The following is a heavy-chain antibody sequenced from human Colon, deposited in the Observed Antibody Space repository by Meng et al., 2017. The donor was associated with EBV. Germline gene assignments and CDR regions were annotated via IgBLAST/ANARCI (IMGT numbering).Heavy chain of an antibody. V-gene: IGHV3-23*01. J-gene: IGHJ4*02. CDR1: GFTFISHT. CDR3: VPSP. Sequence: VQGFESGGGLVPPGGSLRLSCAVSGFTFISHTMSWVRQAPGKGLEWVSGISGGGDNIYYADSVKGRFTISRDNSKNTVDLQMNSLRAEDTAVYYCVPSPGGQGTLVTVSS. CDR2: ISGGGDNI. D-gene: IGHD1-14*01.